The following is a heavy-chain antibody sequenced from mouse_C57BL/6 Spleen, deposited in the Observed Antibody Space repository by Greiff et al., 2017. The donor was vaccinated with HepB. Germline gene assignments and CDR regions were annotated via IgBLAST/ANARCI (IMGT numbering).Heavy chain of an antibody. D-gene: IGHD1-1*01. CDR2: IYPGDGDT. J-gene: IGHJ4*01. CDR3: ARLGYYGSLYAMDY. V-gene: IGHV1-82*01. Sequence: VKLQESGPELVKPGASVKISCKASGYAFSSSWMNWVKQRPGKGLEWIGRIYPGDGDTNYNGKFKGKATLTADKSSSTAYMQLSSLTSEDSAVYFCARLGYYGSLYAMDYWGQGTSVTVSS. CDR1: GYAFSSSW.